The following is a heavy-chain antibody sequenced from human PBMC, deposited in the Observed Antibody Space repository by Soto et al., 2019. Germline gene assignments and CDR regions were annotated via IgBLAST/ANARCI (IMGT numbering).Heavy chain of an antibody. CDR1: GGCGSNYY. CDR2: ISYMGTT. Sequence: PSETRSRTCTVSGGCGSNYYWSWIRQAPGKGLQYIGYISYMGTTHYNPSLTSRVTISVDTSKNQCSLKLTSVTAADTALYSCTNPGGGYVNSGYYGGDYDSWGRGTRGTVSS. J-gene: IGHJ4*02. CDR3: TNPGGGYVNSGYYGGDYDS. V-gene: IGHV4-59*02. D-gene: IGHD3-22*01.